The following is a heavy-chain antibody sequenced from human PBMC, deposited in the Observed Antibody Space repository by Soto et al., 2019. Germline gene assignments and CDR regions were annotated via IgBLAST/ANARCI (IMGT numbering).Heavy chain of an antibody. CDR2: ISYDGSNK. CDR3: ARDSEWELSGADY. J-gene: IGHJ4*02. CDR1: GFTFSSYA. D-gene: IGHD1-26*01. Sequence: QVQLVESGGGVVQPGRSLRLSCAASGFTFSSYAMHWVRQAPGKGLEWVAVISYDGSNKYYADSVKGRFTISRDNSKNTLYLQMNSLRAEDTAVYYCARDSEWELSGADYWGQGTLVTVSS. V-gene: IGHV3-30-3*01.